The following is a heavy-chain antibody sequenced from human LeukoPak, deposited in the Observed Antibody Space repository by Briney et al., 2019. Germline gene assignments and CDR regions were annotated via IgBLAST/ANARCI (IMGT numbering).Heavy chain of an antibody. V-gene: IGHV1-24*01. CDR1: GYTLTELS. CDR2: FDPEDGET. CDR3: ATATYYDFWSGYYKGNWFDP. J-gene: IGHJ5*02. D-gene: IGHD3-3*01. Sequence: GASVKVSCKVSGYTLTELSMHWVRQAPGKGLEWMGGFDPEDGETIYAQKFQGRVTMTEDTSIDTAYMELSSLRSEDTAVYYCATATYYDFWSGYYKGNWFDPWGQGTLVTVSS.